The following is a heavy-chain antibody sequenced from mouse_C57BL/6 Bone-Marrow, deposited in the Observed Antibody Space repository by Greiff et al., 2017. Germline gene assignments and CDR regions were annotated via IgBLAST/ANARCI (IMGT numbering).Heavy chain of an antibody. D-gene: IGHD2-4*01. J-gene: IGHJ2*01. CDR2: IYPGSGST. V-gene: IGHV1-55*01. CDR3: ARGCDYAFYFYY. Sequence: VQLQQPGAELVKPGASVKMSCKASGYTFTSYWITWVKQRPGPGLEWIGDIYPGSGSTNYNETFKSKATLTVDTSSSTAYRQLSSLTSEDSAVYDCARGCDYAFYFYYWGQGTTLTVSS. CDR1: GYTFTSYW.